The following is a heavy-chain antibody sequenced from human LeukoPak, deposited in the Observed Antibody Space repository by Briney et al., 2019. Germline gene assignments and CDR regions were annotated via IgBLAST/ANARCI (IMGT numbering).Heavy chain of an antibody. CDR2: ISWNSGSI. J-gene: IGHJ4*02. V-gene: IGHV3-9*01. CDR3: ARDRVRSGSYYSEIDY. D-gene: IGHD1-26*01. Sequence: PGRSLRLSCAASGFTFDDYAMHWVRQAPGKGLEWVSGISWNSGSIGYADSVKGRFTISRDNAKNSLYLQMNSLRAEDTAVYYCARDRVRSGSYYSEIDYWGQGTLVTVSS. CDR1: GFTFDDYA.